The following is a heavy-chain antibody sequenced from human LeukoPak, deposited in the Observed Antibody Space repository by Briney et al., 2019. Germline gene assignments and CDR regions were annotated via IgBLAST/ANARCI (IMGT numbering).Heavy chain of an antibody. CDR3: ARGVPEYYDFWSGYFYYFDY. CDR1: DGSIKRYY. D-gene: IGHD3-3*01. CDR2: INHSGSN. J-gene: IGHJ4*02. V-gene: IGHV4-59*01. Sequence: SETLSLTCTVSDGSIKRYYWGWIRQPPGNRLEWVGYINHSGSNKYNPSLKSRVTMSVDTSKNQFSLKPSSVTAADTAVYYCARGVPEYYDFWSGYFYYFDYWGQGTLVTVSS.